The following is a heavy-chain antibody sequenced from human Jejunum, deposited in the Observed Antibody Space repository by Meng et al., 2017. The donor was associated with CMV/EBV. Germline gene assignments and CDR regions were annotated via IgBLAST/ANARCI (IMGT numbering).Heavy chain of an antibody. CDR1: GFTFSSHA. CDR3: VREDIVVFDN. CDR2: LSYDGSNT. J-gene: IGHJ5*02. D-gene: IGHD2-15*01. V-gene: IGHV3-30-3*01. Sequence: SCVVSGFTFSSHAMYWVRQAPDKGLEWVALLSYDGSNTYYADSVKGRFTISRDNSRNTLYLQMDSLRGDDTAVYYCVREDIVVFDNWGQGTLVTVSS.